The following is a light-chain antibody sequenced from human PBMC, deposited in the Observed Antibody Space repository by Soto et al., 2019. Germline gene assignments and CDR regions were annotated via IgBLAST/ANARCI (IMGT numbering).Light chain of an antibody. CDR2: GAS. CDR1: QSVSSSY. V-gene: IGKV3-20*01. Sequence: EIVLTQSPGTLSLSPGERATLSCRASQSVSSSYLAWYQQKPSQAPRLLIYGASSRATGIPDRFSGSGSGTAFTLTISRLEPEDFAVYYCQQYGSSLYTFGQGTKLEIK. J-gene: IGKJ2*01. CDR3: QQYGSSLYT.